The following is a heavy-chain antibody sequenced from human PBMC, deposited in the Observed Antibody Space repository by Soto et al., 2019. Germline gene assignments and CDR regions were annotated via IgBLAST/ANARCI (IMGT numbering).Heavy chain of an antibody. CDR2: INHSGST. CDR3: ARGRSYYDFWSGYYTYGMDV. CDR1: GGSFSGYY. V-gene: IGHV4-34*01. J-gene: IGHJ6*02. D-gene: IGHD3-3*01. Sequence: KTSETLSLTCAVHGGSFSGYYWSWIRQPPGKGLEWIGEINHSGSTNYNPSLKSRVTISVDTSKNQFSLKLSSVTAADTAVYYCARGRSYYDFWSGYYTYGMDVWGQGTTVTVSS.